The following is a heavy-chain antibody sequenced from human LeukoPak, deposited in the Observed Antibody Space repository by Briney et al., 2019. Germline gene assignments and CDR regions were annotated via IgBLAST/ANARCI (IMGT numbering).Heavy chain of an antibody. J-gene: IGHJ4*02. CDR3: AKDGLYYDGSEHVYYFDS. CDR2: ISNDGRNI. Sequence: GGSLRLSCTTSGFIFRTYWMHWVRRDPGKGLVWVSRISNDGRNINYADSVKGRFTISRDNAKNTLYLQMNSLRAEDTALYYCAKDGLYYDGSEHVYYFDSWGQGTLVTVSS. V-gene: IGHV3-74*01. CDR1: GFIFRTYW. D-gene: IGHD3-22*01.